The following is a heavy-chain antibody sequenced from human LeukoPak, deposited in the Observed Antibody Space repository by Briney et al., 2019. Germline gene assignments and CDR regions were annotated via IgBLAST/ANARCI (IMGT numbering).Heavy chain of an antibody. J-gene: IGHJ4*02. CDR1: GYIFTDYY. CDR2: VDPEDSET. CDR3: ATGLVGYCSGTSCYPSSDY. Sequence: GASVKVSCKASGYIFTDYYMHWVQQAPGKGLEWMGRVDPEDSETKYAEKFQGRVTITADTSTDTAYMELRSLRSEDTAVYYCATGLVGYCSGTSCYPSSDYWGQGTLVTVSS. V-gene: IGHV1-69-2*01. D-gene: IGHD2-2*01.